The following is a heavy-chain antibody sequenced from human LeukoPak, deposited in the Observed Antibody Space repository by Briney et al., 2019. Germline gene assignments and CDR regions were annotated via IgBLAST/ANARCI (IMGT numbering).Heavy chain of an antibody. CDR1: GFTFSNAW. CDR3: TTDALRRVGSPDY. Sequence: GGSLRLSCAASGFTFSNAWMSWVRQAPGKGLEWVGRIKSKTDGGTTDYAAPVKGRFTISRDDSKNTLYLQMNSLKTEDTAVYYCTTDALRRVGSPDYWGQGTLVTVSS. J-gene: IGHJ4*02. D-gene: IGHD3-10*01. CDR2: IKSKTDGGTT. V-gene: IGHV3-15*01.